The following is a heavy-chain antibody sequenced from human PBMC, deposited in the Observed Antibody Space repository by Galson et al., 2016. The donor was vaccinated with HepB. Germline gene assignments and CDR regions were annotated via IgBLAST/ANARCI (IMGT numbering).Heavy chain of an antibody. Sequence: SVKVSCKASGYTFTIYFIHWVRQAPGQGLEWMGIINPGSGDTNYAQKFQDRVTMTRDTSTNTVYMDLSSLRSEDTAVYYCARDLHGVVGGRVGGTLDYWGQGTPVTVSS. J-gene: IGHJ4*02. V-gene: IGHV1-46*01. D-gene: IGHD1-26*01. CDR1: GYTFTIYF. CDR2: INPGSGDT. CDR3: ARDLHGVVGGRVGGTLDY.